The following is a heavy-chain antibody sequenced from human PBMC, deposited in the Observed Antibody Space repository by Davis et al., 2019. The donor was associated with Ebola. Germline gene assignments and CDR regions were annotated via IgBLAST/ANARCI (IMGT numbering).Heavy chain of an antibody. J-gene: IGHJ4*02. D-gene: IGHD3-10*01. Sequence: PSETLSLTCTLSGASISPYYWSWIRQPPGKGLEWIGYISHSGSINFHPSLKSRVTISRDTSKNQFSLKLSSVTAADTAAYYCARESTYYGSGSYGYFDHWGQGTLVTVSS. CDR3: ARESTYYGSGSYGYFDH. CDR2: ISHSGSI. V-gene: IGHV4-59*01. CDR1: GASISPYY.